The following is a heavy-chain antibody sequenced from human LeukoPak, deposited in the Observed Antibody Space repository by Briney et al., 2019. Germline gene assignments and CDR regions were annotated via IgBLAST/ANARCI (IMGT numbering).Heavy chain of an antibody. V-gene: IGHV4-59*01. D-gene: IGHD1-14*01. CDR3: ARGAVPGDY. CDR2: IYYSGST. Sequence: TSETLSLTCTVSGGSISSYYWSWIRQPPGKGLEWIGYIYYSGSTNYNPSLKSRVTISVDTSKNQFSLKLSSVTAADTAVYYCARGAVPGDYWGQGTLVTVSS. J-gene: IGHJ4*02. CDR1: GGSISSYY.